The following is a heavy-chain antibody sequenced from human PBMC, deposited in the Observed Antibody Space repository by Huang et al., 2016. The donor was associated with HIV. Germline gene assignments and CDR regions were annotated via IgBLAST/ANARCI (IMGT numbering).Heavy chain of an antibody. D-gene: IGHD3-10*01. CDR1: GYNFDSYW. V-gene: IGHV5-51*01. CDR2: IDRGDADT. CDR3: ARQGLWLPRTDPFDY. Sequence: EVHLVQSGAEVKEPGESLKISCQACGYNFDSYWIGWVSQMPGKGLEWMGCIDRGDADTRYDPSFQGQVTISAYQSINTAYLQWSSLKASDTAIYFCARQGLWLPRTDPFDYWGQGTPVTVSA. J-gene: IGHJ4*02.